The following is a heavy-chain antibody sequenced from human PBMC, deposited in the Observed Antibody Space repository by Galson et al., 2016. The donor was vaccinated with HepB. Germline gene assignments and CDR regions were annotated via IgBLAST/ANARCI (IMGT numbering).Heavy chain of an antibody. Sequence: SETLSLTCSVYGGSITNYYWSWIRQTPKNALEWIGSMYYTGRATYSPSLKSRVTISVDTSKKQFSLNLSSVTAADTAVYYCARDPRGDYYYDSSGYSHFDLWGQGTLVTVSS. CDR1: GGSITNYY. CDR2: MYYTGRA. J-gene: IGHJ4*02. D-gene: IGHD3-22*01. V-gene: IGHV4-59*01. CDR3: ARDPRGDYYYDSSGYSHFDL.